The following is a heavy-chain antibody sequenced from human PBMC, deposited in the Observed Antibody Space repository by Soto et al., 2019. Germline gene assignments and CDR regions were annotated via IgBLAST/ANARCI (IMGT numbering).Heavy chain of an antibody. V-gene: IGHV1-2*04. Sequence: GASVKVSCKASGYTFTGYYMHWVRQAPGQGLEWMGWINPNSGGTNYAQKFQVWVTMTRDTSISTAYIELSRLRSDDTAVYYCAREVYDADSSSWYWVPYYFDYWGQGTLVTVSS. CDR2: INPNSGGT. CDR1: GYTFTGYY. J-gene: IGHJ4*02. CDR3: AREVYDADSSSWYWVPYYFDY. D-gene: IGHD6-13*01.